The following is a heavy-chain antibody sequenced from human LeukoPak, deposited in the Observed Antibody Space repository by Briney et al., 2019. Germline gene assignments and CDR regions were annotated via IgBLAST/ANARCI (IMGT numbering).Heavy chain of an antibody. Sequence: GGSLRLSCAASGFTFSTHIMNWVRQAPGKGLEWVSYINHDGNDIYYGESVKGRFTISRDNAKNSLYLQIHTLRAEDTAVYYCAGDGSGVLPGDAFDIWSQGTMVTVSS. J-gene: IGHJ3*02. CDR2: INHDGNDI. D-gene: IGHD3-10*01. CDR1: GFTFSTHI. V-gene: IGHV3-21*05. CDR3: AGDGSGVLPGDAFDI.